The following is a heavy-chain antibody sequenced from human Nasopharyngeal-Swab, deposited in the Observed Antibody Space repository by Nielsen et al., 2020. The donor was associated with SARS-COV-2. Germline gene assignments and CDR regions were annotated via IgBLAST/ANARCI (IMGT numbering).Heavy chain of an antibody. D-gene: IGHD3-10*01. CDR3: AREGYYGSGSYAPFDY. CDR1: GGTFSSYA. V-gene: IGHV1-69*13. Sequence: SVKVSCKASGGTFSSYAISWVRQAPGQGLEWMGGIIPIFGTANYAQKFQGRVTITADESTSTAYMELSSLRSEDTVVYYCAREGYYGSGSYAPFDYWGQGTLVTVSS. J-gene: IGHJ4*02. CDR2: IIPIFGTA.